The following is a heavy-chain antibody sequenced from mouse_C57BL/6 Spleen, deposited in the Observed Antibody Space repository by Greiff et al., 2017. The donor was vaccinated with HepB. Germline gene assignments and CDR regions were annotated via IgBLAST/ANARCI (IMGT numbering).Heavy chain of an antibody. CDR1: GYTFTSYW. CDR3: AREGYDYDLFAY. CDR2: IDPSDSET. Sequence: QVQLQQPGAELVRPGSSVKLSCKASGYTFTSYWMHWVKQRPIQGLEWIGNIDPSDSETHYNQKFKDKATLTVDKSSSTAYMQLSSLTSEDSAVYYWAREGYDYDLFAYWGQGTLVTVSA. J-gene: IGHJ3*01. D-gene: IGHD2-4*01. V-gene: IGHV1-52*01.